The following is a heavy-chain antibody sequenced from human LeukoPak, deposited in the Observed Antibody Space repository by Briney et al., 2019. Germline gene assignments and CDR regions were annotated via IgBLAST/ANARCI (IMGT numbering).Heavy chain of an antibody. Sequence: ASVKVSCKASGYTFTSYGISWVRQAPGQGLEWMGWISAYNGNTNYAQKLQGRVTMTTDTSTSTAYMELRSLRSDDTAVYYCARASQYSSGWYSNAFDIWGQGTMVTVSS. V-gene: IGHV1-18*01. J-gene: IGHJ3*02. CDR3: ARASQYSSGWYSNAFDI. CDR2: ISAYNGNT. D-gene: IGHD6-19*01. CDR1: GYTFTSYG.